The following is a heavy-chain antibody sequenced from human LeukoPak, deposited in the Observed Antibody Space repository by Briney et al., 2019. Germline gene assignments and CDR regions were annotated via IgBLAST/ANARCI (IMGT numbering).Heavy chain of an antibody. J-gene: IGHJ6*03. D-gene: IGHD6-19*01. Sequence: SETLSLTCTVSGASISTYYWSWIRQPPGKELEWIGYIHHTGGADYNPSLKSRVTISVDTSKNQFSLKLSSVTAADTAVYYCARASSGWYPYYYYMDVWGKGTTVTISS. CDR1: GASISTYY. CDR2: IHHTGGA. CDR3: ARASSGWYPYYYYMDV. V-gene: IGHV4-59*01.